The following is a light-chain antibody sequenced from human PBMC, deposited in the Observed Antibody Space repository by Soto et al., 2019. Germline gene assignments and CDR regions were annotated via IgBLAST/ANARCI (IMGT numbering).Light chain of an antibody. V-gene: IGLV1-51*01. CDR3: ATWDSSLGAVV. J-gene: IGLJ3*02. CDR1: NSNIGIEY. CDR2: DND. Sequence: HSVLTQPPSVSAAPGQEVTIACSGSNSNIGIEYVAWYQHLPGTAPKLVIYDNDKRPSGIPDRFSGSKSGTSATLGITGLQTGDEADYYCATWDSSLGAVVFGGGTKLTVL.